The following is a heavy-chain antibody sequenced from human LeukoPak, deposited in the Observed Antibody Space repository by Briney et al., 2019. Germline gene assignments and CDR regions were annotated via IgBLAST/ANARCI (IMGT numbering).Heavy chain of an antibody. CDR3: AKGGYDFWSGYFPFDP. Sequence: LAGGSLRLSCAASGFTFSSYAMSWVRQAPGKGLEWVSAISGSGGSTYYADSVKGRFTISRANSKNTLYLQMNSLRAEDTAVYYCAKGGYDFWSGYFPFDPWGQGTLVTVSS. J-gene: IGHJ5*02. CDR2: ISGSGGST. V-gene: IGHV3-23*01. CDR1: GFTFSSYA. D-gene: IGHD3-3*01.